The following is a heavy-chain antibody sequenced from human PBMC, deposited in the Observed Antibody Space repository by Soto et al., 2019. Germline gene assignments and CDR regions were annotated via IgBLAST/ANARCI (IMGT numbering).Heavy chain of an antibody. CDR2: ISGSGGST. CDR1: GFTFSSYA. V-gene: IGHV3-23*01. Sequence: EVQLLESGGGLVQPGGSLRLSWAASGFTFSSYAMSWVRQAPGKGLEWVSAISGSGGSTYYADSVKGRFTISRDNSKNTLYLQMNSLRAEDTAVYYCAKVGVGFYYFDYWGQGTLVTVSS. J-gene: IGHJ4*02. D-gene: IGHD3-10*01. CDR3: AKVGVGFYYFDY.